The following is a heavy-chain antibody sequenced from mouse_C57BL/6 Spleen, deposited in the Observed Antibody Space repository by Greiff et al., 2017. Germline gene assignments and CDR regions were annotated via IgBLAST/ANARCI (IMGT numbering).Heavy chain of an antibody. CDR3: ARARVDSSGCDGYLDY. J-gene: IGHJ4*01. V-gene: IGHV1-9*01. D-gene: IGHD3-2*02. CDR2: ILTGSGST. Sequence: VKVVESGAELMKPGASVKLSCKATGYTFTGYWIEWVKQRPGHGLEWIGEILTGSGSTNYNEKFKGTATLTAATSSNTAYMPLSSLTTEDSTIYYCARARVDSSGCDGYLDYWGQGTSLTVSS. CDR1: GYTFTGYW.